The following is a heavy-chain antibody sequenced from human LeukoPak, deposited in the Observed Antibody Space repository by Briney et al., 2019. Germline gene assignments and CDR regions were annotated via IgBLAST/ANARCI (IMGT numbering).Heavy chain of an antibody. CDR3: ARDKAHLTAAGFIDY. D-gene: IGHD6-13*01. CDR1: GFTFSDYY. CDR2: IKQDGSEK. J-gene: IGHJ4*02. V-gene: IGHV3-7*01. Sequence: GGSLRLSCAASGFTFSDYYMSWIRQAPGKGLEWVANIKQDGSEKYYVASVMGRFTISRDNAKNSLYLQMNSLRAEDTAVYYCARDKAHLTAAGFIDYWGQGTLVTVSS.